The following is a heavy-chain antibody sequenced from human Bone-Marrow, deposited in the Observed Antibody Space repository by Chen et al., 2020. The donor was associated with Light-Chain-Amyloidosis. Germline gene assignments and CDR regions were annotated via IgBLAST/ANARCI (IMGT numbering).Heavy chain of an antibody. J-gene: IGHJ5*02. CDR1: GFTLDDYA. CDR3: AKDIIPAATGGWNWFDP. D-gene: IGHD2-2*01. CDR2: ISWNSGSI. V-gene: IGHV3-9*01. Sequence: EVQLVESGGGLVQPGRSLRLSCAASGFTLDDYAMDWVRQAPGKGLEWVSGISWNSGSIGDADSVKGRFTISRDNAKNSLYLQMNSLRAEDTALYYCAKDIIPAATGGWNWFDPWGQGTLVTVSS.